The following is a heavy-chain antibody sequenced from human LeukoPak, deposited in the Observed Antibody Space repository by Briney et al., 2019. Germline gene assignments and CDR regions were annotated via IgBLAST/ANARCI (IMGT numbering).Heavy chain of an antibody. CDR2: IYYSGSSRST. D-gene: IGHD3-10*01. J-gene: IGHJ4*02. Sequence: PSETLSLTCTVSGGSISSYYWSWIRQPPGKGLEFIGYIYYSGSSRSTNYNPSLKSRVTISVDTSKNQFSLKLTSVTAADTAVYYCARLSAYYYGSGNYYNPYYFDYWGQGALVTVSS. V-gene: IGHV4-59*08. CDR3: ARLSAYYYGSGNYYNPYYFDY. CDR1: GGSISSYY.